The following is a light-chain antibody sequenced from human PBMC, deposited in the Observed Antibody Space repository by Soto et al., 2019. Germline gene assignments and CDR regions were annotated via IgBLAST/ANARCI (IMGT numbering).Light chain of an antibody. CDR2: AAS. Sequence: IQMTQSPSSLSSSLGDRVTITCRVSQDIFNYLAWYQQKPGKAPKLLIYAASSLQNGVPSRFSGSGSGTDFTLTISNLEPEDFAVYYCQQHSHWPPWTFGQGTKVDIK. V-gene: IGKV1-12*01. CDR1: QDIFNY. CDR3: QQHSHWPPWT. J-gene: IGKJ1*01.